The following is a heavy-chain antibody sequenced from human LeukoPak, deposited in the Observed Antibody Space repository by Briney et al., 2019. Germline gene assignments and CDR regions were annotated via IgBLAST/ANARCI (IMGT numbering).Heavy chain of an antibody. V-gene: IGHV4-34*01. CDR2: INHSGST. J-gene: IGHJ4*02. CDR3: AREGYYDSSGYYPMTFDY. D-gene: IGHD3-22*01. Sequence: SETLSLTCAVYGGSFSGYYWSWIRQPPGKGLEWIGEINHSGSTNYNPSLKSRVTISVDTSKNQSSLKLSSVTAADTAVYYCAREGYYDSSGYYPMTFDYWGQGTLVTVSS. CDR1: GGSFSGYY.